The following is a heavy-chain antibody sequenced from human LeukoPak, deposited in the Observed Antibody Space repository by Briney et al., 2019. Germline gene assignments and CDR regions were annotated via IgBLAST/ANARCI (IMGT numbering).Heavy chain of an antibody. J-gene: IGHJ4*02. Sequence: GGSLRLSCAASGFAFSDYWVTWVRQARGKGLEWVAHINQDGSKEHYMDSVKARFTISRDNAKNSLSLQMNSLRAEDTAVYYCVRDGGVSGYDLLDYWGQGTLVTVSS. CDR3: VRDGGVSGYDLLDY. CDR2: INQDGSKE. D-gene: IGHD5-12*01. V-gene: IGHV3-7*01. CDR1: GFAFSDYW.